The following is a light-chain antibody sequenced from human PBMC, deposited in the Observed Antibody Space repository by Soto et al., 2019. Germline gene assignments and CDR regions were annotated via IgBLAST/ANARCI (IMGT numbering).Light chain of an antibody. CDR3: QQYGTSPFT. CDR1: QSVSSSY. Sequence: EIVLTQSPGTLSLSPGERATLSCRASQSVSSSYLAWYQQKPGQAPRLLIYGASSRATGIPGRFSGSGSGTDFTLTISRLEPEDFAVDYCQQYGTSPFTFGPGPKVDIK. V-gene: IGKV3-20*01. CDR2: GAS. J-gene: IGKJ3*01.